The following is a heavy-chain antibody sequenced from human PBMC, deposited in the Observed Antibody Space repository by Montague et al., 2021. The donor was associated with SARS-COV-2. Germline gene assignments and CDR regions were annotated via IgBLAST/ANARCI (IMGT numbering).Heavy chain of an antibody. V-gene: IGHV4-34*01. CDR3: ARLGDGVVPSPILGVGPYYSYYYMDV. CDR2: INHGGST. Sequence: SETLSLTCAVHGTSFSGYYLNWIRQPPGKGLEWIGEINHGGSTKYSPSLKSRLTISADTSKNQFSLKLTSVAAADTAVYYCARLGDGVVPSPILGVGPYYSYYYMDVWGRGTTVTVSS. CDR1: GTSFSGYY. J-gene: IGHJ6*03. D-gene: IGHD3-10*01.